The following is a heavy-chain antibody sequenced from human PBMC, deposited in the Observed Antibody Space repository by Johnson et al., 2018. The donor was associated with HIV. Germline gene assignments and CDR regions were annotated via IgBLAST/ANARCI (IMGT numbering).Heavy chain of an antibody. CDR1: GFTFDDYA. Sequence: VQLVESGGGLAQPGRSLRLSCAGYGFTFDDYAMHWVRQAPGKGLEWVSGISWNSGDIVYADSVKGRFTISRDNAKNSLYLQMNSLRADDTAVYYCAIEEGDYGDSITDDAVDFWGQGTVVTVSS. D-gene: IGHD4-17*01. V-gene: IGHV3-9*01. CDR2: ISWNSGDI. CDR3: AIEEGDYGDSITDDAVDF. J-gene: IGHJ3*01.